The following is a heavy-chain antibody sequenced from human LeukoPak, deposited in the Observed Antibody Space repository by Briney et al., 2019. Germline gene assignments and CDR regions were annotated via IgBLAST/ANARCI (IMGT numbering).Heavy chain of an antibody. CDR2: IYHSGST. J-gene: IGHJ4*02. CDR3: ASRIAAVTPLDY. Sequence: SETLSLTCAVSGGSISSSNWWSWVRQPPGKGLEWIGEIYHSGSTNYNPSLKSRVTISVDKSKNQFSLKLSSVTAADTAVYYCASRIAAVTPLDYWGQGTLVTVSS. CDR1: GGSISSSNW. V-gene: IGHV4-4*02. D-gene: IGHD6-13*01.